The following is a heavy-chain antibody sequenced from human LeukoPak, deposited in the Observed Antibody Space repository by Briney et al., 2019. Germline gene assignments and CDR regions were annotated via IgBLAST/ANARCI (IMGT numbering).Heavy chain of an antibody. CDR1: GFTFSSYA. CDR3: AKEVGTYCSSTSCHYYYYGMDV. J-gene: IGHJ6*02. V-gene: IGHV3-23*01. D-gene: IGHD2-2*01. CDR2: ISGSGGCT. Sequence: PGGSLRLSCAASGFTFSSYAMSWVRQAPGKGLEWVSAISGSGGCTYYADSVKGRFTISRDNSKNTLYLQMNSLRAEDTAVYYCAKEVGTYCSSTSCHYYYYGMDVWGQGTTVTVSS.